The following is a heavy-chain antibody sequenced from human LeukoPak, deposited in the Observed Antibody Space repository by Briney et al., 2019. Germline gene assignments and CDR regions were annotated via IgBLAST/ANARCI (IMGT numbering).Heavy chain of an antibody. CDR2: ISGSGGST. V-gene: IGHV3-23*01. D-gene: IGHD3-10*01. Sequence: GGSLRLSCAASGFTFSSYAMSWVRQAPGKGLEWVSAISGSGGSTYYADSVKGRFIISRDNSKNTLYLQMNSLRAEDTAVYYCAKDLLALWFGESPNDAFDIWGQGTMVTVSS. CDR3: AKDLLALWFGESPNDAFDI. CDR1: GFTFSSYA. J-gene: IGHJ3*02.